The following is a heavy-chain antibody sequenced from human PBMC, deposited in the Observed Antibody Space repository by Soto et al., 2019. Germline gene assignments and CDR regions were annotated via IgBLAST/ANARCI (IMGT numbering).Heavy chain of an antibody. CDR3: ATGMSGGTDAFDI. V-gene: IGHV1-69*13. CDR2: IIPIFGTA. J-gene: IGHJ3*02. D-gene: IGHD3-3*01. Sequence: SVKVSCKASGGTFSSYAISWVRQAPGQGLEWMGGIIPIFGTANYAQKFQGRVTITADESTSTAYMELSSLRSEDTAVYYCATGMSGGTDAFDIWGQGTMVTVSS. CDR1: GGTFSSYA.